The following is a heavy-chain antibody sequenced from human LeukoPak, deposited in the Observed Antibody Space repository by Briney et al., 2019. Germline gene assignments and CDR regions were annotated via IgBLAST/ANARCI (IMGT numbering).Heavy chain of an antibody. CDR3: AREVLSNDLDH. Sequence: GGSLRLSCAASGFTFSSYWMSWVRQAPGKGLEWVASIMPDGGGKYYVDSVEGRFTISRDNAKNSLYLQMNSLRAEDTAVYYCAREVLSNDLDHWGQGTLVTASS. CDR1: GFTFSSYW. CDR2: IMPDGGGK. D-gene: IGHD4-4*01. V-gene: IGHV3-7*01. J-gene: IGHJ4*02.